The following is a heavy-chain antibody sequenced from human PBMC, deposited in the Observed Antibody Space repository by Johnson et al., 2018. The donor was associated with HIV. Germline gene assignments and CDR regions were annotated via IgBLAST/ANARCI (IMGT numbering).Heavy chain of an antibody. V-gene: IGHV3-20*04. CDR3: AKDRPLVVVTHDAFDI. CDR1: GFTFSSYA. Sequence: VQLVESGGGLVQPGGSLRLSCAASGFTFSSYAMSWVRQAPGKGLEWVSGINWNGGSTGYADSVKGRFTISRDNARNSLYLQMNSLRAEDTAVYYCAKDRPLVVVTHDAFDIWGQGTMVTVSS. J-gene: IGHJ3*02. D-gene: IGHD2-21*02. CDR2: INWNGGST.